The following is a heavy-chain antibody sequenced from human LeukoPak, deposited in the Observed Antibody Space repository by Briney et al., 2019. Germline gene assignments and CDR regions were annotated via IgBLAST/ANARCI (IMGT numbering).Heavy chain of an antibody. CDR2: IKSNADGGTP. CDR1: GLTFNTYE. CDR3: TTFYHEYSPY. Sequence: GGSLRLSCAASGLTFNTYEMNWVRQAPGKGLEWVGRIKSNADGGTPDYAAPARGRFTISRDDSKNTLYLQMNSLKTEDTAVYYCTTFYHEYSPYWGRGTLVTVSS. V-gene: IGHV3-15*01. J-gene: IGHJ4*02. D-gene: IGHD2/OR15-2a*01.